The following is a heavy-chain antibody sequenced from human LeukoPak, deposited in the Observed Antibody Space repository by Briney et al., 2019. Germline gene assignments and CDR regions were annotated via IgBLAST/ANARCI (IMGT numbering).Heavy chain of an antibody. D-gene: IGHD6-19*01. CDR3: AKTGSSGWSNYYFDY. Sequence: GRSLRLSCAASGFTFSSYGMHWVRQAPRKRLEWVAVISYDGSNKYYADSVKGRFTISRDNSKNTLYLQMNSLRAEDTAVYYCAKTGSSGWSNYYFDYWGQGTLVTVSS. J-gene: IGHJ4*02. CDR2: ISYDGSNK. CDR1: GFTFSSYG. V-gene: IGHV3-30*18.